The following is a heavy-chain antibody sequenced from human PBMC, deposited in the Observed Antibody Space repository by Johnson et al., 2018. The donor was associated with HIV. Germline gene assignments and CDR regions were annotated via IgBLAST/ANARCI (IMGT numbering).Heavy chain of an antibody. CDR1: GFSFSSYA. Sequence: QVQLVESGGGVVQPGRSLSLSCVASGFSFSSYAMHWVRQAPGKGLEWVAVISYDGSTNYYADSVKGRFTISRDNSKNTLYLQMNSLRPEDTAVYYCARDNLSMGAFDIWGPGTMVTVSS. CDR2: ISYDGSTN. V-gene: IGHV3-30*14. CDR3: ARDNLSMGAFDI. J-gene: IGHJ3*02. D-gene: IGHD3-16*01.